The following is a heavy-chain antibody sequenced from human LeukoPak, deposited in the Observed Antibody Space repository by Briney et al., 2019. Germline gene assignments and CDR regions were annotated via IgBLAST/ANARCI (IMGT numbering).Heavy chain of an antibody. V-gene: IGHV3-74*01. Sequence: GGSLRLSCAASGFTVSSNYMTWVRQAPGKGLVWVSRINGDGGSTAYADSVKGRFTISRDNAKNTLYLQMNSLRAEDTAVYYCARDLVGGRGTLVTVSS. CDR2: INGDGGST. CDR1: GFTVSSNY. J-gene: IGHJ4*02. CDR3: ARDLV.